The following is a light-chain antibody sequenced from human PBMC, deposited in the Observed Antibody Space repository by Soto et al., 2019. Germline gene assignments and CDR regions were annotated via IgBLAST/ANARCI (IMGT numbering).Light chain of an antibody. CDR2: KVF. V-gene: IGKV2-30*01. Sequence: VVMTQSPLALPVTLGQPASISCSSSQILVDRDGNTYFNWYQQRPGQPTRRLIYKVFYRDSVVPDRFSGSGSGTDFTLKISRVEAEDVGFYYCMQGTLWPWTFGQGTKVEFK. J-gene: IGKJ1*01. CDR1: QILVDRDGNTY. CDR3: MQGTLWPWT.